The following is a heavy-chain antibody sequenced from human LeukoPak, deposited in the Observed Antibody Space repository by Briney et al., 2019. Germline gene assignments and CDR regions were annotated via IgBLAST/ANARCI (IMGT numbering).Heavy chain of an antibody. J-gene: IGHJ6*03. CDR2: INPNSGGT. Sequence: WASVKVSCKASGYIFTAYYIHWVRQAPGQGLEWIGWINPNSGGTNSAQKFQGRVTLTRDTSITTAYMELSWLTSDDTAVYYCARGAPFVDYYYYMDVWGKGTTVTVSS. CDR1: GYIFTAYY. D-gene: IGHD2-15*01. CDR3: ARGAPFVDYYYYMDV. V-gene: IGHV1-2*02.